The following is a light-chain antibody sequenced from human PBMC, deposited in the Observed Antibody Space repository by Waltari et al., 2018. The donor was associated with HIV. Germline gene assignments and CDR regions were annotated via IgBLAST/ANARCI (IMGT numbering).Light chain of an antibody. J-gene: IGLJ2*01. V-gene: IGLV2-14*03. CDR2: GVT. CDR3: SSYTTSTTPVL. Sequence: QSVLTQPASVSGSPGQSISISCTATDRHLVNFDSISWYQQYVGQAPKLIMDGVTDRPSGVSNRFSGSKSGNTASLTISGLQTEDEADYYCSSYTTSTTPVLFGGGTKLTVV. CDR1: DRHLVNFDS.